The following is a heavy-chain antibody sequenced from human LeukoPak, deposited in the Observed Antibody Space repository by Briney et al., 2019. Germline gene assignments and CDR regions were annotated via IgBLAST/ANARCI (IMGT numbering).Heavy chain of an antibody. D-gene: IGHD4-17*01. J-gene: IGHJ4*02. CDR1: GGSISSSSYY. Sequence: SETLSLTCTVSGGSISSSSYYWGWIRQPPGKGLEWIGSIYYSGSTYYNPSLKSRVTISVDTSKNQFSLKLSSVTAADTAVYYCASHPDYGDVFDYWGQGTLVTVSS. CDR3: ASHPDYGDVFDY. V-gene: IGHV4-39*01. CDR2: IYYSGST.